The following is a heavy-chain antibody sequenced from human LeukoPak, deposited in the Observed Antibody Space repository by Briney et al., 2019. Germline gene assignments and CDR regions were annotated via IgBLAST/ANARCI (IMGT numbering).Heavy chain of an antibody. CDR2: ISSSSSYI. Sequence: GGSLRLSCAASGFTLSSYSMNWVRQAPGKGLEWVSSISSSSSYIYYADSVKGRFTISRDNAKNSLYLQMNSLRAEDTAVYYCARVPRGIADYWGKGTLVTVSS. CDR1: GFTLSSYS. CDR3: ARVPRGIADY. D-gene: IGHD6-13*01. J-gene: IGHJ4*02. V-gene: IGHV3-21*01.